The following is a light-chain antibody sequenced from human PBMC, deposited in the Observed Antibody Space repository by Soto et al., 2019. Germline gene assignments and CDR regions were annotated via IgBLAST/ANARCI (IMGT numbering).Light chain of an antibody. CDR1: SSDVVGYNY. J-gene: IGLJ1*01. Sequence: QSALTQPASVSGSPGQSITISCTGTSSDVVGYNYVSWYQHHPGKAPKLIIYDVTNRPSGVSNPFSGSKSGNTASLTISGLQPEDEADYYCSSYTTRNTRKIVFGTGTRSPS. CDR3: SSYTTRNTRKIV. CDR2: DVT. V-gene: IGLV2-14*03.